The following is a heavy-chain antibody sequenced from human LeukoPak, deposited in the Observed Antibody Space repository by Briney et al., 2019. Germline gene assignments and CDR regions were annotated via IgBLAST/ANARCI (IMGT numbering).Heavy chain of an antibody. V-gene: IGHV3-30*04. CDR3: ARDSAAAAVYYFDY. CDR1: GFSFSNYA. Sequence: PGGSLRLSCAASGFSFSNYAMHWVRQTPGEGLVWVAVISTDGRDKHYADSVKGRFSISRDNSKSTLYLQMNSLGAEDTAVYYCARDSAAAAVYYFDYWGQGTLVTVSS. D-gene: IGHD6-13*01. CDR2: ISTDGRDK. J-gene: IGHJ4*02.